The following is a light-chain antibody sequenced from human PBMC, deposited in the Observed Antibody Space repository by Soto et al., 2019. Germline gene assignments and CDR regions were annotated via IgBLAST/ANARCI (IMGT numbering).Light chain of an antibody. Sequence: QSALTQPASVSGSPGQSITIACTGTSSDVGSYNRVSWYQHAPGTAPKLIIHDVTNRPSGVPDRFSGSKSGNTASLTISGLQTEDEADYYCNSYTTSSTDVFGTGTKVTVL. CDR2: DVT. CDR1: SSDVGSYNR. J-gene: IGLJ1*01. V-gene: IGLV2-18*02. CDR3: NSYTTSSTDV.